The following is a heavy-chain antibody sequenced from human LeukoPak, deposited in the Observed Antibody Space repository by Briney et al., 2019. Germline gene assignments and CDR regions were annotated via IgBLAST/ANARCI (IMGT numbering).Heavy chain of an antibody. CDR1: GFTFNHYW. D-gene: IGHD1-26*01. J-gene: IGHJ4*02. V-gene: IGHV3-49*04. CDR2: IRSKAYGGTT. Sequence: PGGSLRLSCVASGFTFNHYWMNWVRQAPGKGLEWVGFIRSKAYGGTTEYAASVKGRFTISRDDSKSIAYLQMNSLKTEDTAVYYCTREYLSVGAFDYWGQGTLVTVSS. CDR3: TREYLSVGAFDY.